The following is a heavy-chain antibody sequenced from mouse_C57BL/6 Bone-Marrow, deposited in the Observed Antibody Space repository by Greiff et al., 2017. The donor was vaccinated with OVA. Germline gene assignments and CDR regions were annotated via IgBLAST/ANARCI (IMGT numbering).Heavy chain of an antibody. CDR2: IDPSDSYT. V-gene: IGHV1-50*01. D-gene: IGHD3-3*01. CDR1: GYTFTSYW. J-gene: IGHJ2*01. CDR3: ARKGNY. Sequence: QVQLKQPGAELVKPGASVKLSCKASGYTFTSYWMQWVKQRPGQGLEWIGEIDPSDSYTNYNQKFKGKATLTVDTSSSTANMQLSSLTSEDSAVYYCARKGNYWGQGTTLTVSS.